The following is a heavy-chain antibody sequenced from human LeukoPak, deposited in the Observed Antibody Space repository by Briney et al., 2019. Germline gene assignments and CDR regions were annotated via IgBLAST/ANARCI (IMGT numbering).Heavy chain of an antibody. V-gene: IGHV3-48*03. Sequence: GGSLRLSCAASGFTFSSYEVNWVRQAPWKGLEWVSYISGSGSTIYYADSVKGRFTISRDNAKNSLYLQMNSLRAEDTAVYYCARGGGSYPFDYWGQGTLVTVSS. CDR2: ISGSGSTI. CDR3: ARGGGSYPFDY. J-gene: IGHJ4*02. CDR1: GFTFSSYE. D-gene: IGHD1-26*01.